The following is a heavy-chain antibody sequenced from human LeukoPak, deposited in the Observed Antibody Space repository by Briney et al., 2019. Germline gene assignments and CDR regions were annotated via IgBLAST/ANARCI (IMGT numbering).Heavy chain of an antibody. D-gene: IGHD3-16*01. Sequence: GGSLRLSCAASGFTFSSYSMNWVRQAPGKGLEWVSSISTSSSYIYYADSVKGRFTISRDNAKNSLYLQLNSLRAEDTAVYYCARWGTRDSFDIWGQGTMVTVSS. J-gene: IGHJ3*02. CDR3: ARWGTRDSFDI. CDR1: GFTFSSYS. V-gene: IGHV3-21*01. CDR2: ISTSSSYI.